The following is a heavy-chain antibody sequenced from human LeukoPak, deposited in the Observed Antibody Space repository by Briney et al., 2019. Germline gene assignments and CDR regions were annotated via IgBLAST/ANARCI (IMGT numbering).Heavy chain of an antibody. CDR1: GGSISSGSYY. J-gene: IGHJ4*02. CDR2: IYTSGST. D-gene: IGHD3-16*01. Sequence: SQTLSLTCTVSGGSISSGSYYWSWIRQPAGKGLEWIGRIYTSGSTNYNPSLNSRVTISVDTSKNQFSLKLSSVTAADTAVYYCARDYGGIDYWGQGTLVTVSS. V-gene: IGHV4-61*02. CDR3: ARDYGGIDY.